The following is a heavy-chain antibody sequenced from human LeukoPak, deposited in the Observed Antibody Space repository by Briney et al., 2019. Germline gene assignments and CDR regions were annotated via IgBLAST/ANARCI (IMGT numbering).Heavy chain of an antibody. CDR1: EITFSSYV. J-gene: IGHJ4*02. CDR2: ISGGGLST. V-gene: IGHV3-23*01. D-gene: IGHD2-2*01. Sequence: PGGSLRLSCATSEITFSSYVMSWVRQALGKGLEWVSTISGGGLSTHYADSVKGRLTISRDNSENTLYLQMTSLRAEDTAVYYCAKDQGDRVGSSVSWGQGTLVTVSS. CDR3: AKDQGDRVGSSVS.